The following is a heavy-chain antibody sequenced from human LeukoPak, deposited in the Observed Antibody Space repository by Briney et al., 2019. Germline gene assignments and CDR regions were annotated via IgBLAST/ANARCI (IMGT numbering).Heavy chain of an antibody. CDR1: GFTSSSYS. D-gene: IGHD3-22*01. Sequence: GASLRLSCAASGFTSSSYSMTWVRQAPGKGLEWVSAISASGGSTYYAESVKGRLTISRDNSKNTLYLQMNSLRAEDTALYYCARDLYDSSGFYPYWGQGTLVTVSS. V-gene: IGHV3-23*01. J-gene: IGHJ4*02. CDR3: ARDLYDSSGFYPY. CDR2: ISASGGST.